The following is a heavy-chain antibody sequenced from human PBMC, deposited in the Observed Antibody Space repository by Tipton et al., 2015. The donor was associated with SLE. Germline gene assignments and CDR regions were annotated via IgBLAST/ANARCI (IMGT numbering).Heavy chain of an antibody. V-gene: IGHV4-34*01. CDR1: GGSFGDYY. Sequence: TLSLTCAVYGGSFGDYYWNWIRQPPGKGLEWIGGINHSGRTNYNSSLKSRVTISIDTSKNQLSLRLTSVTAADTAVYYCARSPFNYGAYWGQGTLVTISS. D-gene: IGHD4-17*01. CDR2: INHSGRT. J-gene: IGHJ4*02. CDR3: ARSPFNYGAY.